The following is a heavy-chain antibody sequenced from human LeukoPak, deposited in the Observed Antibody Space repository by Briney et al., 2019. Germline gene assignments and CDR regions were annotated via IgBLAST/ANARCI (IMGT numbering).Heavy chain of an antibody. Sequence: PSETLSLTCTVSGGSISSYYWSWIRQPQGKGLEWIGNIYYSGSTNYNPSLMSRVTISVDPSKNQFSLRLNSVTAADTAVYYCARAGSVAGTHWFDPWGQGTLVTVSS. CDR2: IYYSGST. V-gene: IGHV4-59*08. D-gene: IGHD6-19*01. J-gene: IGHJ5*02. CDR1: GGSISSYY. CDR3: ARAGSVAGTHWFDP.